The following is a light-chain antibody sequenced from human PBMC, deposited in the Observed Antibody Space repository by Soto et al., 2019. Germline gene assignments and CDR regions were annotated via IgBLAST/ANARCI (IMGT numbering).Light chain of an antibody. CDR3: QQRRYLAS. J-gene: IGKJ4*02. V-gene: IGKV3-11*01. Sequence: IVLTKFPSTLSLSPGEGATLPCRASQSLXSYFGWYNEKPGQAPSMLSYXASNRGTVTPAICSGSGAGTDIIISISLLEDEYVEFYYRQQRRYLASFGGGTKVDIK. CDR2: XAS. CDR1: QSLXSY.